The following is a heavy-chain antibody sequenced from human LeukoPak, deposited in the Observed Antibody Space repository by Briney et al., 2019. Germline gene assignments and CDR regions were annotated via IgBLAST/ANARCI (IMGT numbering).Heavy chain of an antibody. CDR1: GGSISSGGYY. V-gene: IGHV4-31*03. CDR3: ARGPYGSGPNWFDP. J-gene: IGHJ5*02. D-gene: IGHD3-10*01. CDR2: IYYSGST. Sequence: SETLSLTCTVSGGSISSGGYYWSWIRQHPGKGLEWIGYIYYSGSTYYNPSLKSRVTISVDTSKNQFSLKLSSVTAADTAVYYCARGPYGSGPNWFDPWGQGTLVTVSS.